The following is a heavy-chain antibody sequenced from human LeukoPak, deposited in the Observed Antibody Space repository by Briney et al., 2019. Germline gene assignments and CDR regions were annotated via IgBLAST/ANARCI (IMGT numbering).Heavy chain of an antibody. CDR3: ARGRQQLVNDY. D-gene: IGHD6-13*01. J-gene: IGHJ4*02. Sequence: KFQGRVTITRDTSASTAYMELSSLRSEDTAVYYCARGRQQLVNDYWGQGTLVTVSP. V-gene: IGHV1-3*01.